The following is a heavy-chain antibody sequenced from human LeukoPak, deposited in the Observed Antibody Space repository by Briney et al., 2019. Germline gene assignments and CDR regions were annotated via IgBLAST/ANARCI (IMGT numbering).Heavy chain of an antibody. J-gene: IGHJ4*02. CDR1: GYTFTSYY. CDR3: ARDHGLYSSGWYSGN. D-gene: IGHD6-19*01. CDR2: INPSSGST. Sequence: ASVKVSCKASGYTFTSYYMHWVRQAPGQGLEWMGIINPSSGSTSCAQKFQGRVTMTRDTSTSTVYMELSSLRSEDTAVYYCARDHGLYSSGWYSGNWGQGTLVTVSS. V-gene: IGHV1-46*01.